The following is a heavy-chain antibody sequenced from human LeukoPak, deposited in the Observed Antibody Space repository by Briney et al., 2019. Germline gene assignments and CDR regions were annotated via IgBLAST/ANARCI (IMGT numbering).Heavy chain of an antibody. CDR3: AREPTYYYDSSGYYPFDY. CDR2: INHSGST. CDR1: GGSFSGYY. V-gene: IGHV4-34*01. D-gene: IGHD3-22*01. J-gene: IGHJ4*02. Sequence: SETLSLTCAVYGGSFSGYYWSWIRQPPGKGLEWIGEINHSGSTNYNPSLKSRVTISVHTSKNQFSLKLSSVTAADTAVYYCAREPTYYYDSSGYYPFDYWGQGTLVTVSS.